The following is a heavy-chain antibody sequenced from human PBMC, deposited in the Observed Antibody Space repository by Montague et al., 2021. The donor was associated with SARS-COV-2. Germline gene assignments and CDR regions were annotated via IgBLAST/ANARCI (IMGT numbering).Heavy chain of an antibody. Sequence: SETLSLTCGVYGGSFSGYFWTWIRQPPGKGLEWIGEINDGGSVTYNPSLKSRLTMSVDTSKKQFSLNLTSVAAADMAVYYCARTSKMDDYVWGSYRFPAFDTWGQGTMVIVSS. CDR2: INDGGSV. CDR3: ARTSKMDDYVWGSYRFPAFDT. J-gene: IGHJ3*02. V-gene: IGHV4-34*01. D-gene: IGHD3-16*02. CDR1: GGSFSGYF.